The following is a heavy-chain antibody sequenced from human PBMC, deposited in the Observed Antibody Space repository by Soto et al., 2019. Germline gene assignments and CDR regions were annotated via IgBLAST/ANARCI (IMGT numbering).Heavy chain of an antibody. CDR2: IYYSGST. Sequence: QVQLQESGPGLVKPSQTLSLTCTVSGGSISSGGYYWSWIRQHPGKGLEWIGYIYYSGSTYYNPSLNSRVTISVDTSKNQFSLKLSSVTAADTAVYYCARAGVVAGTPDAFDIWGQGTMVTVSS. J-gene: IGHJ3*02. CDR3: ARAGVVAGTPDAFDI. D-gene: IGHD2-15*01. V-gene: IGHV4-31*03. CDR1: GGSISSGGYY.